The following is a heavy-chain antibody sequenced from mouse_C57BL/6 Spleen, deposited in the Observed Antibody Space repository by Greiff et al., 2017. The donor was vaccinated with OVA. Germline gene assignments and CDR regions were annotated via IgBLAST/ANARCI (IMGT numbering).Heavy chain of an antibody. V-gene: IGHV1-69*01. J-gene: IGHJ1*03. D-gene: IGHD2-1*01. CDR3: AGIIGNYKDWYFDV. CDR2: IDPSDSYT. Sequence: QVQLQQPGAELVMPGASVKLSCKASGYTFTSYWMHWVKQRPGQGLEWIGEIDPSDSYTNYNQKFKGKSTLTVDKSSSTAYMQLSSLTSEDSAVYYCAGIIGNYKDWYFDVWGTGTTVTVSS. CDR1: GYTFTSYW.